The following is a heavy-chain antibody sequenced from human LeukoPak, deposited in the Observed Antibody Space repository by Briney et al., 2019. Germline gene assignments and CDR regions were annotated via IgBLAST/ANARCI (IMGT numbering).Heavy chain of an antibody. CDR2: IRYDGSNK. J-gene: IGHJ1*01. CDR1: GFTFSSYG. V-gene: IGHV3-30*02. D-gene: IGHD2-21*02. Sequence: GGSLRLSCAASGFTFSSYGMHWVRQAPGKGLEWVAFIRYDGSNKYYADSVKGRFTISRDNSKNTLYLQMNSLGAEDTAVYYCAKDSVTGDSEYFQHWGQGTLVTVSS. CDR3: AKDSVTGDSEYFQH.